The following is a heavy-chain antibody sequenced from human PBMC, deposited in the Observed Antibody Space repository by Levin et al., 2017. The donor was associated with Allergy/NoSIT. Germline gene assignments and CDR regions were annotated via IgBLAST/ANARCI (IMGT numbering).Heavy chain of an antibody. CDR2: VSGDGGRT. CDR1: GFTFSSYA. Sequence: PGESLKISCAASGFTFSSYAMSWVRQAPGEGLEWVSAVSGDGGRTWYADSVRGRFPISRDNSKNTLCLHMSSLRAEDTAVYYCATEGSGSYSENWGQGTLVTVSS. CDR3: ATEGSGSYSEN. D-gene: IGHD1-26*01. V-gene: IGHV3-23*01. J-gene: IGHJ4*02.